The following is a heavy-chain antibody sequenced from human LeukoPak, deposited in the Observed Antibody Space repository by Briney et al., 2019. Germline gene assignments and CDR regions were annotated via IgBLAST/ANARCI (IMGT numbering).Heavy chain of an antibody. CDR1: GYSFTDFW. J-gene: IGHJ4*02. Sequence: GESLKISCKASGYSFTDFWIGWVRQLPGKGLEWMGNIHPADSDTRHSPSFQGHVTISADKSINTAYLQWTSLNASDTAMYYCARTYTSGWCANWGQGTLVTVSS. CDR2: IHPADSDT. CDR3: ARTYTSGWCAN. D-gene: IGHD6-13*01. V-gene: IGHV5-51*01.